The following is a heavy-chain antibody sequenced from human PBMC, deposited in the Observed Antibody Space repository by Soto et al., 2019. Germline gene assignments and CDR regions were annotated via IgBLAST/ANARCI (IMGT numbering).Heavy chain of an antibody. J-gene: IGHJ6*02. D-gene: IGHD6-13*01. CDR1: GGTFSSYA. V-gene: IGHV1-69*13. Sequence: SVKVSCKASGGTFSSYAISWVRQAPGQGLEWMGGIIPIFGTANYAQKFQGRVTITADESTSTAYMELSSLRSEDTAVYYCARFSSSSWYAHYYGMDVWGQGTTVTVSS. CDR3: ARFSSSSWYAHYYGMDV. CDR2: IIPIFGTA.